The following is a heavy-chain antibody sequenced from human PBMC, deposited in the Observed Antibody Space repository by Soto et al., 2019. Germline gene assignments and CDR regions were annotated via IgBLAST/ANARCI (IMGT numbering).Heavy chain of an antibody. J-gene: IGHJ5*02. CDR1: GGSISSGGYY. CDR2: IYYSGST. Sequence: SETLSLTCTVSGGSISSGGYYWSWIRQHPGKGLEWIGYIYYSGSTYYNPSLKSRVTISVDTSKNQFSLKLSSVTAADTAVYYCARDLGIVGATNWFDPWGQGTLVTVSS. CDR3: ARDLGIVGATNWFDP. V-gene: IGHV4-31*03. D-gene: IGHD1-26*01.